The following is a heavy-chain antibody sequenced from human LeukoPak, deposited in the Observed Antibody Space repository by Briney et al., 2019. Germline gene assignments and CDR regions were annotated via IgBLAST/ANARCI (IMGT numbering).Heavy chain of an antibody. V-gene: IGHV1-18*04. CDR3: ARDHYYDSSGPDNWFDP. CDR2: ISGYNGNT. CDR1: GYTFTGYY. J-gene: IGHJ5*02. Sequence: ASVKVSCKASGYTFTGYYMHWVRQAPGQGLEWMGWISGYNGNTRYAQKLQGRVTMTTDTSTSTAYMELRSLRSDDTAVYYCARDHYYDSSGPDNWFDPWGQGTLVTVSS. D-gene: IGHD3-22*01.